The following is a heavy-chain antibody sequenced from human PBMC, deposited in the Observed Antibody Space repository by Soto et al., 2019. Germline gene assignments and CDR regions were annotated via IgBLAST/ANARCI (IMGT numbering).Heavy chain of an antibody. CDR3: ARDLSLNWFDS. V-gene: IGHV3-48*01. Sequence: EVQLVESGGGLVQPGGSLRLSCAASGFTFNTYSMNWVRQAPGKGLEWISYISSSSTIYYADSVKGRFTISRDNAKKSLYLQMNTLRAEDTAVYYCARDLSLNWFDSWGQGTLVTVSS. CDR2: ISSSSTI. CDR1: GFTFNTYS. J-gene: IGHJ5*01.